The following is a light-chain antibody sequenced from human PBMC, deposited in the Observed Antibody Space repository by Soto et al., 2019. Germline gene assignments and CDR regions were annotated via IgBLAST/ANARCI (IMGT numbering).Light chain of an antibody. CDR2: EVS. CDR1: SSDVGSYNL. J-gene: IGLJ2*01. V-gene: IGLV2-23*02. CDR3: CSYAGSSTLGV. Sequence: QSALTQPASVSGSPGQSITISCTGTSSDVGSYNLVSWYQQHPGKAPKLMIYEVSKRPSGVSNRFSGSKSGNTASLTISGLQAEDEADYYCCSYAGSSTLGVFGGGTKVPS.